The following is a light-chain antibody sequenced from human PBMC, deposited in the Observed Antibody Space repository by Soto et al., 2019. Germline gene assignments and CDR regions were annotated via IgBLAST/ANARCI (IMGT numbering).Light chain of an antibody. CDR2: DTN. V-gene: IGLV7-46*01. Sequence: QAVVTQEPSLTVSPGGTVTLTCGSSTGAVTNGHYPFWFQQRPDQAPRTVIYDTNDRQSWTPARFSGSLLGGKAALTISGAQPEDEAHYYCLLTYTGARVFGGGTQLTVL. CDR1: TGAVTNGHY. CDR3: LLTYTGARV. J-gene: IGLJ7*01.